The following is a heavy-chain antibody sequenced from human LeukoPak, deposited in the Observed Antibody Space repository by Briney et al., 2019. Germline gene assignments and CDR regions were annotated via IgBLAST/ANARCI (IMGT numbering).Heavy chain of an antibody. CDR2: IYHSGST. Sequence: SETLSLTCAVSGGSISSSNWWSWVRQPPGKGLGGIGEIYHSGSTTYNPSLRSRVTISVEKSKNPFSLKLSSVTAAGTAVYYCARERYYFWSCYNYYMDVWGKGTTITVSS. V-gene: IGHV4-4*02. J-gene: IGHJ6*03. CDR1: GGSISSSNW. D-gene: IGHD3-3*01. CDR3: ARERYYFWSCYNYYMDV.